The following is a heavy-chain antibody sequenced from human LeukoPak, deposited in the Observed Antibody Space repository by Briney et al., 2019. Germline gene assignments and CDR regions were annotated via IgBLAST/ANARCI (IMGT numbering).Heavy chain of an antibody. Sequence: SGPTLVKPTQTLTLTCTFSGFSLSTSGVGVGRIRQPPGKALEWLALIYWDDDKRYSPSLKSRLTITKDTSKNQVVLTMTNMDPVDTAIYYCARLWFGELLSNHFDYWGQGTLVTVSS. CDR1: GFSLSTSGVG. V-gene: IGHV2-5*02. CDR2: IYWDDDK. D-gene: IGHD3-10*01. CDR3: ARLWFGELLSNHFDY. J-gene: IGHJ4*02.